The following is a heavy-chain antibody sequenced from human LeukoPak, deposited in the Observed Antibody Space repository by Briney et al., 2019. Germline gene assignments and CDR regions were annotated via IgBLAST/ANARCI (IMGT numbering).Heavy chain of an antibody. J-gene: IGHJ5*02. CDR2: ISSSGSTI. Sequence: GGSLRLSSAASGFTFSDYYMSWIRQAPGKGLEWVSYISSSGSTIYYADSVKGRFTISRDNAKNSLYLQMNSLRAEDTAVYYCARDPYGSGSRYNWFDPWGQGTLVTVSS. D-gene: IGHD3-10*01. CDR1: GFTFSDYY. V-gene: IGHV3-11*01. CDR3: ARDPYGSGSRYNWFDP.